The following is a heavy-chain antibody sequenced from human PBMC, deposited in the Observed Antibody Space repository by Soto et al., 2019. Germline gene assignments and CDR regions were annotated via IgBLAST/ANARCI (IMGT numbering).Heavy chain of an antibody. CDR2: ISYDGSNK. D-gene: IGHD6-19*01. CDR3: ARDPRSGWYRFDY. V-gene: IGHV3-30-3*01. CDR1: GFTFSSYA. J-gene: IGHJ4*02. Sequence: PGGSLRLSCAASGFTFSSYAMHWVRQAPGKGLEWVAVISYDGSNKYYADSVKGRFTISRDNSKNTLYLQMNSLRAEDTAVYYCARDPRSGWYRFDYWGQGTLVTVSS.